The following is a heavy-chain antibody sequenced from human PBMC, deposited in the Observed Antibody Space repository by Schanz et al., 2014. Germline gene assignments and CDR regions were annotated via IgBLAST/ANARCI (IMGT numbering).Heavy chain of an antibody. J-gene: IGHJ4*02. V-gene: IGHV3-64*01. Sequence: EAPLLESGGGLVQPGGSLRLSCAASGFTFGDYAMTWVRQAPGKGLEYVSSISSKGDMTFYGNSVKGRFTISRDNSKNTLYRQLGSLSAEDTAVYFCARDNRYYLFDYWGQGALVTVSS. CDR2: ISSKGDMT. CDR1: GFTFGDYA. CDR3: ARDNRYYLFDY. D-gene: IGHD3-16*02.